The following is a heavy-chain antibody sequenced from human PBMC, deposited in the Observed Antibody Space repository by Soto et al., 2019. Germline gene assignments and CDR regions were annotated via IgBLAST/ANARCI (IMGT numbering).Heavy chain of an antibody. V-gene: IGHV3-72*01. J-gene: IGHJ4*02. CDR1: GFTFSDHY. D-gene: IGHD1-26*01. CDR3: AGVVGGTSGHYYFDY. CDR2: IRNKANTYTT. Sequence: EVQLVESGGGLVQPGGSLRLSCAASGFTFSDHYMDWVRQAPGKGLEWIGRIRNKANTYTTEDAASVQGRFTISRDDSKSSLYLQMNSLNTEDTAVYYCAGVVGGTSGHYYFDYWGQGTLVTVSS.